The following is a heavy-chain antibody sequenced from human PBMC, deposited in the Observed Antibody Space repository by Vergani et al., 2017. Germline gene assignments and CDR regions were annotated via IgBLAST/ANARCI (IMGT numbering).Heavy chain of an antibody. V-gene: IGHV4-39*01. CDR2: IYYSGST. CDR1: GGSIISSSYY. CDR3: VYYYYGMDV. J-gene: IGHJ6*02. Sequence: QLQLQESGPGLVKPSETLSLTCTVSGGSIISSSYYWGWIRQPPGKRLEWIGIIYYSGSTYYNPSLKSRVTISVDTSKNQFSLKLSSVTAADTAVYYCVYYYYGMDVWGQGTTVTVSS.